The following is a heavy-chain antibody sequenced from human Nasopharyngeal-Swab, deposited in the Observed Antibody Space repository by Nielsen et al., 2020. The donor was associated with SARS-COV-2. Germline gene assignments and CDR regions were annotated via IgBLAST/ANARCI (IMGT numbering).Heavy chain of an antibody. CDR2: IYTSGST. CDR3: ARGIVVVPAALLSGFYYYYMDV. V-gene: IGHV4-61*02. CDR1: GGSISSGSYY. D-gene: IGHD2-2*01. J-gene: IGHJ6*03. Sequence: SETLSLTCTVSGGSISSGSYYWSWIRQPAGKGLEWIGRIYTSGSTNYNPSLKSRVTISVDTSKNQFSLKLSSVTAADTAVHYCARGIVVVPAALLSGFYYYYMDVWGKGTTVTVSS.